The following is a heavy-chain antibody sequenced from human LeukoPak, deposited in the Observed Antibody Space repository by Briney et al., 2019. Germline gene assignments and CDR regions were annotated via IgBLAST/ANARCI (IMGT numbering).Heavy chain of an antibody. D-gene: IGHD3-22*01. J-gene: IGHJ4*02. CDR3: ARGTHYYDSSGATDY. V-gene: IGHV1-2*02. CDR1: GYTFSGYY. CDR2: INPNTGGT. Sequence: ASVKVSCKASGYTFSGYYIHWVRQAPGQGLEWMGWINPNTGGTKYAQRFQDRVTMTRDTSISTAYMELSRLRSDDTAVYYCARGTHYYDSSGATDYWGQGTLVTVSS.